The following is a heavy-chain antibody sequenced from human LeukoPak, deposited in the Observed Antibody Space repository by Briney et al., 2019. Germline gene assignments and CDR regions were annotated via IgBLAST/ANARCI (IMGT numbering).Heavy chain of an antibody. J-gene: IGHJ6*02. CDR3: AKEVVLGETNYYYYGMDV. Sequence: GGSLRLSCAASGFNFRGYAMSWVRQAPGKGLEWVSAISSSAARAHYTESVRGRFTISRDNSQNMLHLQMNSLRAEDTAVYYCAKEVVLGETNYYYYGMDVWGQGTTVTVSS. CDR1: GFNFRGYA. V-gene: IGHV3-23*01. D-gene: IGHD1-26*01. CDR2: ISSSAARA.